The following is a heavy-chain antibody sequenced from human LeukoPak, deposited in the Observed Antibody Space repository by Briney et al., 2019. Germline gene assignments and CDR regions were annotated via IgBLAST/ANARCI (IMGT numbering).Heavy chain of an antibody. CDR2: IDTAGGT. Sequence: GGSLRLSCAASGFTFSSYAMSWVRQAPGKGLEWVSGIDTAGGTYYADSVKGRFTISRDNSKNTLYLQMNSLRAEDTAVYYCAKMTNVKVAASNWFDPWGQGTLVTVSS. V-gene: IGHV3-23*01. CDR1: GFTFSSYA. CDR3: AKMTNVKVAASNWFDP. J-gene: IGHJ5*02. D-gene: IGHD2-15*01.